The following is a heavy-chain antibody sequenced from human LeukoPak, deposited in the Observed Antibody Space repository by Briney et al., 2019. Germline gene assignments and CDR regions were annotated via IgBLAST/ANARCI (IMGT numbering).Heavy chain of an antibody. J-gene: IGHJ6*03. Sequence: ASVKVSCKASGYTFTGYYMHWVRQAPGQGLEWMGWINPNSGGTNYAQKFQGRVTMTRDTSISTAYMELSRLRSDGTAVYYCARGGQVVPAAISIYYYYYYMDVWGKGTTVTVSS. CDR2: INPNSGGT. CDR3: ARGGQVVPAAISIYYYYYYMDV. V-gene: IGHV1-2*02. D-gene: IGHD2-2*01. CDR1: GYTFTGYY.